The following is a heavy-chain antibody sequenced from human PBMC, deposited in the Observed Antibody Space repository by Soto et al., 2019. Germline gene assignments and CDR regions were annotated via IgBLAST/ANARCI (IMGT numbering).Heavy chain of an antibody. Sequence: QVQLVESGGGVVQPGRSLRLSCAASGFTFSSYAMHWVRQAPGKGLEWVAVISYDGSNKYYADSVKGRFTISRDNSKNTLYLQMNSLRAADTAVYYCATPLWRDDYNWGYFDLWGRGTLVAVSS. CDR3: ATPLWRDDYNWGYFDL. J-gene: IGHJ2*01. D-gene: IGHD4-4*01. CDR2: ISYDGSNK. V-gene: IGHV3-30-3*01. CDR1: GFTFSSYA.